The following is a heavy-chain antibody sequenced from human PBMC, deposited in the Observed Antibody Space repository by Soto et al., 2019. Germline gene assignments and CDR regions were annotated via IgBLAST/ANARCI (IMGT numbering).Heavy chain of an antibody. V-gene: IGHV3-33*01. J-gene: IGHJ4*02. CDR1: GFTFSSYG. D-gene: IGHD4-17*01. CDR2: IWYDGSNK. Sequence: QVQLVESGGGVVQPGRSLRLSCAASGFTFSSYGMHWVRQAPGKGLEWVAVIWYDGSNKYYADSVKGRFTISRDNSKNTLYLQMNSLRAEDTAVYYCARGDGDYAYLFDYWGQGTLVTVSS. CDR3: ARGDGDYAYLFDY.